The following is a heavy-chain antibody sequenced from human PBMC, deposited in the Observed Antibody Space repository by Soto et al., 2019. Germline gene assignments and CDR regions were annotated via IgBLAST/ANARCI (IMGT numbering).Heavy chain of an antibody. D-gene: IGHD3-10*01. V-gene: IGHV1-8*01. CDR1: GYTFTSYD. CDR3: ARGGVSRGAFDI. CDR2: MNPSSGNK. Sequence: QVQLVQSGAEVKKPGASVKVSCKASGYTFTSYDINWVRQAAGQGLEWLGWMNPSSGNKAYAQNFQGRVTMTRNTSISTAYLELTSLTSEDTAAYYCARGGVSRGAFDIRGRGTLVTITS. J-gene: IGHJ3*02.